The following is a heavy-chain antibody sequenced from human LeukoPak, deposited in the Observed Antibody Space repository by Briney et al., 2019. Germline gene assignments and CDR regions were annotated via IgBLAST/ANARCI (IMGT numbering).Heavy chain of an antibody. Sequence: SESLSLTCAVYGGSFSGYYWSWIRQPPGKGLEWIGEINHSGSTNYNPSLKSRVTISVDTSKNQFSLKLNSVTAGDTAVYYCASHNGPWGQGTLVTVSS. D-gene: IGHD2-8*01. J-gene: IGHJ5*02. V-gene: IGHV4-34*01. CDR2: INHSGST. CDR3: ASHNGP. CDR1: GGSFSGYY.